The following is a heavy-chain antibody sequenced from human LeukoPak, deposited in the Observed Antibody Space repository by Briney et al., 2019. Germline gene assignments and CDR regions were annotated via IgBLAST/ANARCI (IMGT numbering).Heavy chain of an antibody. Sequence: ASVKVSCKASRGTFSSYAISWVRQAPGQGLEWMGGIIPIYSTANYAQKFQGRVTITADESTSTAYMELSSLRSEDTAVYYCFWDYYDSSGYYYDPSRARTESRFDYWGQGTLVTVSS. J-gene: IGHJ4*02. D-gene: IGHD3-22*01. V-gene: IGHV1-69*01. CDR3: FWDYYDSSGYYYDPSRARTESRFDY. CDR1: RGTFSSYA. CDR2: IIPIYSTA.